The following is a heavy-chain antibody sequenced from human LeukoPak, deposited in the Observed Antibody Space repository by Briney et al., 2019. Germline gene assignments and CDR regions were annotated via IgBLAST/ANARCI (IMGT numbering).Heavy chain of an antibody. Sequence: GRSLRLSCAPSGFTLSRLVVNCVRGAAGQGLECVSSISSSSSYIYYADSVKGRFTISRDNSKSNLSLQMNSLRAEDTAIYYCATYRQVQVPFECWGQGTLVTVSS. J-gene: IGHJ4*02. CDR1: GFTLSRLV. CDR3: ATYRQVQVPFEC. CDR2: ISSSSSYI. V-gene: IGHV3-21*04. D-gene: IGHD5-18*01.